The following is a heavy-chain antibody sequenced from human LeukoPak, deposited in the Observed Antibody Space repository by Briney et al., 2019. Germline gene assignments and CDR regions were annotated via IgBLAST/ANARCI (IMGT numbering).Heavy chain of an antibody. CDR2: IHPGDSDT. Sequence: GESLQISSKDSGHSFTSYWIGWVRQKPGKGLEWMGIIHPGDSDTRYSPSFQGQVTISADKSTSTAYLQWRSMKASDTAMYYCARHSGAVAGNYYFYGLDVWGQGTTVTVSS. J-gene: IGHJ6*02. V-gene: IGHV5-51*01. CDR3: ARHSGAVAGNYYFYGLDV. CDR1: GHSFTSYW. D-gene: IGHD6-19*01.